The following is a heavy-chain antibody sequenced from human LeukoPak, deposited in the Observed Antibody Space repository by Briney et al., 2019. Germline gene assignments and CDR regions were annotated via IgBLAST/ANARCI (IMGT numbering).Heavy chain of an antibody. CDR2: ISAYNGDT. D-gene: IGHD3-16*01. CDR3: ARDRASRSGGFYYFDY. CDR1: GYTFTSYG. V-gene: IGHV1-18*01. Sequence: ASVKVSCKASGYTFTSYGISWVRQAPGQGLEWMGWISAYNGDTNYAQNLQGRVTMTTDTSTSTAYMELSRLRSDDTAVYYCARDRASRSGGFYYFDYWGQGTLVTVSS. J-gene: IGHJ4*02.